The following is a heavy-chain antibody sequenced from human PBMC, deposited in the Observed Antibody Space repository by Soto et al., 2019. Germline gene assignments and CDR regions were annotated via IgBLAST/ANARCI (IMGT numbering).Heavy chain of an antibody. J-gene: IGHJ6*02. CDR1: GGTFSSYA. V-gene: IGHV1-69*13. CDR3: ARGKSLLEWYHHDYYYGMDV. Sequence: ASVKVSCKASGGTFSSYAISWVRQAPGQGLEWMGGIIPIFGTANYAQKFQGRVTITADESTSTAYMELSSLRSEDTAVYYCARGKSLLEWYHHDYYYGMDVWGQGTTVTVSS. CDR2: IIPIFGTA. D-gene: IGHD3-3*01.